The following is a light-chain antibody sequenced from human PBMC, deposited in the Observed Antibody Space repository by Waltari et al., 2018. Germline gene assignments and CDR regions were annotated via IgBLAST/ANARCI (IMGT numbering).Light chain of an antibody. V-gene: IGKV1-9*01. CDR2: AAS. CDR3: QQLNSYPLVT. J-gene: IGKJ2*01. CDR1: QSISSY. Sequence: DIQFTQSPSFLSASVGDRVTLTCRASQSISSYLAWYQQKPGKAPKLLIYAASTLQSGVPSRFSGSGSGTEFTLTISSLQPEDFATYYCQQLNSYPLVTFGQGTKLEIK.